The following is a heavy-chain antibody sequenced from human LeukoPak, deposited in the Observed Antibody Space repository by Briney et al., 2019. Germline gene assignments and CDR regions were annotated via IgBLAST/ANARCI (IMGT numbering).Heavy chain of an antibody. CDR3: ARDPRTRDYYYYGMDV. J-gene: IGHJ6*02. CDR1: GGSFSGYY. V-gene: IGHV4-34*01. CDR2: INHSGST. Sequence: ASETLSLTCAVYGGSFSGYYWSWIRQPPGKGLEWIGEINHSGSTNYNPSLKSRVTISVDTSKNQFSLKLSSVTAADTAVYYCARDPRTRDYYYYGMDVWGQGTTVTVSS.